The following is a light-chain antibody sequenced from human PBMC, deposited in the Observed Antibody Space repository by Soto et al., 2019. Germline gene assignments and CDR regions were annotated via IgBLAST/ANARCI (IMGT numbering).Light chain of an antibody. Sequence: QSALTQPASVSGSPGQSITISCTGTSSDVGSYNLDSWYQQHPGKAPKLMIYEGSKRPSGVSNRFSGSKSGNMASLTISGLQAEDEAEYYCCSYAGTTASRVFGGGTTLTVL. J-gene: IGLJ2*01. V-gene: IGLV2-23*01. CDR1: SSDVGSYNL. CDR2: EGS. CDR3: CSYAGTTASRV.